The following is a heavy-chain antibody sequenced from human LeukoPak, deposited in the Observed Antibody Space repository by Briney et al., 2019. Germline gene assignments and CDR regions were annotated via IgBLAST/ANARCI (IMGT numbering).Heavy chain of an antibody. Sequence: GGSLRLSCAASGFSFSSYTVNWVRQAPGKGLEWVSFISRDGLYKSYAGSVKGRFTISRDNGKNLLHLQMNSLRVEDTAVYYCAKDRTWGQGTLVTVSS. V-gene: IGHV3-21*06. CDR1: GFSFSSYT. J-gene: IGHJ5*02. CDR3: AKDRT. CDR2: ISRDGLYK.